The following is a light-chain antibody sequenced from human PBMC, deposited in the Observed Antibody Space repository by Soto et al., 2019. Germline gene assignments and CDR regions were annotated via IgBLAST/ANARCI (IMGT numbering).Light chain of an antibody. Sequence: DIQMTQSPSSLSASVGDRVTITCRASQSISSYLNWYQQKPGKAPKLLIYAASSLQSGVPSRFSGSGSETDFTLTISSLQPEDFATYYCQQSYSTPVWTFGQGTKVEIK. CDR1: QSISSY. CDR2: AAS. V-gene: IGKV1-39*01. CDR3: QQSYSTPVWT. J-gene: IGKJ1*01.